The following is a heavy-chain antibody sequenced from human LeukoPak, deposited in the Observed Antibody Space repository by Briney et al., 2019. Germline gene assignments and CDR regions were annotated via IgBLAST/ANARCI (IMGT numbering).Heavy chain of an antibody. Sequence: SETLSLTCTVSGDSIGSYYWSWIRQPPGKGLEWIGYNHYTGSTNFNPSLKSRATISVDTSKNQFYLKVSAVTAADTAVYYCARHRYGDVYYFDFWGQGTLVSVSS. V-gene: IGHV4-59*08. CDR2: NHYTGST. CDR3: ARHRYGDVYYFDF. D-gene: IGHD3-16*01. CDR1: GDSIGSYY. J-gene: IGHJ4*02.